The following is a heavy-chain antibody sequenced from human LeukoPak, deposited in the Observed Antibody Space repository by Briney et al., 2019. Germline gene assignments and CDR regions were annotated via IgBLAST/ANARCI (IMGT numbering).Heavy chain of an antibody. CDR2: INWNGGNT. CDR3: ARLPDDYGDYKYFQH. CDR1: GFTFDDYG. D-gene: IGHD4-17*01. J-gene: IGHJ1*01. Sequence: GGSLRLSCAASGFTFDDYGMSWVRQAPGKGLEWVSGINWNGGNTGYADSVKGRFTISRDNVKNSLYLQMNSLRAEDTAVYYCARLPDDYGDYKYFQHWGQGTLVTVSS. V-gene: IGHV3-20*04.